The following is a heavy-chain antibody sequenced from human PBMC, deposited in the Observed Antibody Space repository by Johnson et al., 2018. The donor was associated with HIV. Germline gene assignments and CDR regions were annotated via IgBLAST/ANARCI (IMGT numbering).Heavy chain of an antibody. CDR3: TKGKIGGGSYSAPDAFDM. V-gene: IGHV3-30-3*01. J-gene: IGHJ3*02. Sequence: QVQLVESGGGVVQPGRSLRLSCVASGFSFSSFAMHWVRQAPGKGLQWVAVMSFDETNSYADSVKGRFTISRDNSKDTLYLRMNSLRAEDTAVYYCTKGKIGGGSYSAPDAFDMWGQGTMVTVA. CDR2: MSFDETN. CDR1: GFSFSSFA. D-gene: IGHD1-26*01.